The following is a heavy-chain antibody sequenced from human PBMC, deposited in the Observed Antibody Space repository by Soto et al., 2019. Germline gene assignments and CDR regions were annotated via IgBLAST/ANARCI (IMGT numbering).Heavy chain of an antibody. D-gene: IGHD5-12*01. V-gene: IGHV2-5*02. J-gene: IGHJ4*02. Sequence: QITVKESGLTLVKPTQTLTLTCTFSGFSLSTNGMGVGWIRQSPGKALEWLALIYWDDDKRYSQSLRSRLTITKTTAKNQVDLTMTTMDPVDTATYYCARLTRGVYDLDRLWEKFDYWGQGTLVTVSS. CDR3: ARLTRGVYDLDRLWEKFDY. CDR2: IYWDDDK. CDR1: GFSLSTNGMG.